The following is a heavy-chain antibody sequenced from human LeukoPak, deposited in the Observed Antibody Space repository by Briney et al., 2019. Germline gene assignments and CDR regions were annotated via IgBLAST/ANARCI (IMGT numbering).Heavy chain of an antibody. CDR3: ARDLVTVTKGFDI. Sequence: PSETLSLTCAVPGDSFSSHYWTWIRQSPGTGLEWIGTNSHIGRTHYTPFLKSRVTISIDTSKNQFSLKLRSVTAADTAVYYCARDLVTVTKGFDIWGQGTMVSVSS. D-gene: IGHD4-17*01. J-gene: IGHJ3*02. CDR1: GDSFSSHY. CDR2: NSHIGRT. V-gene: IGHV4-59*11.